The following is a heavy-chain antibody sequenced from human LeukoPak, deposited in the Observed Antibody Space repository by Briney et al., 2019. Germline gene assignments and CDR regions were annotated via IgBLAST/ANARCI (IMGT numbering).Heavy chain of an antibody. D-gene: IGHD3-3*01. CDR1: GGSISSSYYY. CDR3: ARDFWSESMDV. V-gene: IGHV3-11*01. Sequence: LSLTCAVSGGSISSSYYYWGWIRQPPGKGLEWVSYISSSGSTIYYADSVKGRFTISRDNAKNPLYLQMNSLRAEDTAVYYCARDFWSESMDVWGQGTTVTVSS. J-gene: IGHJ6*02. CDR2: ISSSGSTI.